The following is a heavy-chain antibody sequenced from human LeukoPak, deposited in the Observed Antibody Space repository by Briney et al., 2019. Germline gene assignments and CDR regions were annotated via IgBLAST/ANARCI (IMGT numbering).Heavy chain of an antibody. J-gene: IGHJ6*03. CDR1: GFTFSSYW. V-gene: IGHV3-74*01. CDR3: ARDYFDSSDYPQTYYYYYMDV. Sequence: GGSLRPSCAASGFTFSSYWMHWVRQAPGKGLVWVSRINSDGSSTNYADSVKGRFTISRDNAKNTLYLQMNSLRAEDTAIYYCARDYFDSSDYPQTYYYYYMDVWGQGSTVTVSS. CDR2: INSDGSST. D-gene: IGHD3-22*01.